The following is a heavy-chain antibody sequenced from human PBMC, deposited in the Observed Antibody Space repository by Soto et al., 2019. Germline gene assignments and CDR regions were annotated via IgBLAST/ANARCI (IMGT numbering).Heavy chain of an antibody. D-gene: IGHD3-10*01. CDR2: TYYRSKWYN. J-gene: IGHJ6*02. CDR1: GCSVSSNSAA. Sequence: ETLSLTCAIAGCSVSSNSAAWNWIRQSPSRGLEWLGRTYYRSKWYNDYAVSVKSRITINPDTSKNQFSLQLNSVTPEDTAVYYCARDGYYGSGGYYYYYGMDVWGQGTTVTVSS. V-gene: IGHV6-1*01. CDR3: ARDGYYGSGGYYYYYGMDV.